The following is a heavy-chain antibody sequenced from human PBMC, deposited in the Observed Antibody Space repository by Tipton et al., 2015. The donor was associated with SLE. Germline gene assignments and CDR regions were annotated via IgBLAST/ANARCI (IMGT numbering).Heavy chain of an antibody. CDR3: ARGMLTWRGAIVGVDV. Sequence: TLSLTCAVYGGSFSDYYWSWIRQPPGKGLEWIGYISYGGGTNYNPSLKSRVTMSVDTAKNQFSLKLTSVTAADTAVYYCARGMLTWRGAIVGVDVWGQGTTVNVSS. J-gene: IGHJ6*02. D-gene: IGHD2-8*01. CDR1: GGSFSDYY. V-gene: IGHV4-59*08. CDR2: ISYGGGT.